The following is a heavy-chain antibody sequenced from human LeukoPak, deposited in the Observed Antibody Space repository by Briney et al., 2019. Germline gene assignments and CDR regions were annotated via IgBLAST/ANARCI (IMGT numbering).Heavy chain of an antibody. J-gene: IGHJ4*02. V-gene: IGHV3-21*01. CDR3: AREGGVAMVQGVPLDY. D-gene: IGHD3-10*01. CDR1: GFTFSSYS. Sequence: SGGSLRLSCAASGFTFSSYSMNWVRQAPGKGLEWVSSISSSSSYIYYADSVKGRFTISRDNAKNSLYLQMNSLRAEDTAVYYCAREGGVAMVQGVPLDYWGQGTLVTVSS. CDR2: ISSSSSYI.